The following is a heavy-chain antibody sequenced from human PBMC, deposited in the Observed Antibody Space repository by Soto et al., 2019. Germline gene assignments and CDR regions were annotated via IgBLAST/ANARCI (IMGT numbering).Heavy chain of an antibody. V-gene: IGHV3-23*01. CDR2: ISDSADSA. D-gene: IGHD1-7*01. CDR1: GFTFRIYA. Sequence: EVQLLESGGGLVQPGGSLRLSCAASGFTFRIYAMSWVRQVPGKGLEWVSTISDSADSAYYADSVKGRFTISRDNSKNTLYLQMNSLRAEDTAVYYCAKNQERELPRVIDFWGQGTLVTVSS. J-gene: IGHJ4*02. CDR3: AKNQERELPRVIDF.